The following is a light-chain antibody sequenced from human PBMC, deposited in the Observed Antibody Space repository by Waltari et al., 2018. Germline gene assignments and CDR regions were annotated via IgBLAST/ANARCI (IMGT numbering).Light chain of an antibody. CDR3: QHYVRLPVT. V-gene: IGKV3-20*01. Sequence: EIVLTQSPGTLSLTPGERATLTCGASQSVGRSSAWYQKKPGRAPRLLLYDASSRATGIPDRFSGSGFGTDFSLTISRLEPEDFAVYYCQHYVRLPVTFGQGTKVEIK. CDR1: QSVGRSS. CDR2: DAS. J-gene: IGKJ1*01.